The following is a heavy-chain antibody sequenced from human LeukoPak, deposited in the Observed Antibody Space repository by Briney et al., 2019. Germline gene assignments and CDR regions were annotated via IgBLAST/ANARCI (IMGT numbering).Heavy chain of an antibody. D-gene: IGHD5-24*01. J-gene: IGHJ4*02. CDR1: GFTFSSYA. Sequence: GGSLRLSCAASGFTFSSYAMSWVRQAPGKGLEWVSAISGSGSSTYYADSVKGRFTISRDNSKNTLYLQMNSLRAEDTAVYYCAKRGDGYNGFDYWGQGTLVTVSS. V-gene: IGHV3-23*01. CDR2: ISGSGSST. CDR3: AKRGDGYNGFDY.